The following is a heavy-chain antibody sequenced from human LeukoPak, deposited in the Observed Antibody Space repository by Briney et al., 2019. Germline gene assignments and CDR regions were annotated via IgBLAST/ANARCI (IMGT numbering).Heavy chain of an antibody. D-gene: IGHD1-26*01. Sequence: SGPTLVKPTQTLTLTCSFSGFSLSTSGMCVSWIRQPPGKALEWLARIDWGADKYYSTSLKTRLTISKGTSKNQVVLTMTNMDPVDTASYYCARMGCGSYPNYFDYWGQGILVTVSS. J-gene: IGHJ4*02. CDR1: GFSLSTSGMC. V-gene: IGHV2-70*11. CDR2: IDWGADK. CDR3: ARMGCGSYPNYFDY.